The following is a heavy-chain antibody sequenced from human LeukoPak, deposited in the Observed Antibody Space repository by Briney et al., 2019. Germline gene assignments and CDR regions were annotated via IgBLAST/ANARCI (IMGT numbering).Heavy chain of an antibody. V-gene: IGHV3-21*01. J-gene: IGHJ4*02. CDR2: ISSSSSYI. D-gene: IGHD3-10*01. CDR1: GFTFSSYS. CDR3: ARDGNYFGSGSYYNVVDY. Sequence: GGSLRLSRAASGFTFSSYSMNWVRQAPGKGLEWVSSISSSSSYIYYADSVKGRFTISRDNAKNSLYLQMNSLRAEDTAVYYCARDGNYFGSGSYYNVVDYWGQGTLVTVSS.